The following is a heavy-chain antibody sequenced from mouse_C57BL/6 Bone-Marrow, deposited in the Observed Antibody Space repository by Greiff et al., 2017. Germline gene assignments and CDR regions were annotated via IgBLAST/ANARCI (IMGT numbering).Heavy chain of an antibody. CDR3: ARSKWLLLDY. CDR2: INPSSGYT. CDR1: GYTFTSYW. V-gene: IGHV1-7*01. J-gene: IGHJ2*01. D-gene: IGHD2-3*01. Sequence: QVQLQQSGAELAKPGASVKLSCKASGYTFTSYWMHWVKQRPGQGLEWIGYINPSSGYTKYNQKFKDQATLTADKSSSTAYMQLSSLTYEDSAVYYCARSKWLLLDYWGQGTTLTVSS.